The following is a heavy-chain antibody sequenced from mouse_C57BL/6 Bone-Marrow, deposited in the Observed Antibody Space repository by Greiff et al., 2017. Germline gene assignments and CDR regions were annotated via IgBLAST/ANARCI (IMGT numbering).Heavy chain of an antibody. J-gene: IGHJ2*01. CDR1: EYEFPSHD. CDR3: ARPRGQLRGGYYFDY. CDR2: INSDGGST. Sequence: EVKLVESGGGLVQPGESLKLSCESNEYEFPSHDMSWVRKTPEKRLELVAAINSDGGSTYYPDTMERRFIISRDNTKKTLYLQMSSLRSEDTALYYCARPRGQLRGGYYFDYWGQGTTLTVSS. D-gene: IGHD3-2*02. V-gene: IGHV5-2*01.